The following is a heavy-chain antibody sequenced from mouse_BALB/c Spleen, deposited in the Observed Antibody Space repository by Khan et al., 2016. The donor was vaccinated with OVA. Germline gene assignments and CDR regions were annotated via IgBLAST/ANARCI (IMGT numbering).Heavy chain of an antibody. J-gene: IGHJ1*01. CDR2: IDPETGGT. V-gene: IGHV1-15*01. D-gene: IGHD2-3*01. CDR3: TRSDGYYGDLDV. Sequence: QVQLKQSGAELVRPGASVTLSCKASGYTFTDYEMHWVKQTPVHGLEWIGAIDPETGGTAYNQKFKGKATLTADKSSSTAYMELRSLTSEDSAVYYCTRSDGYYGDLDVWGAGTTVTVSS. CDR1: GYTFTDYE.